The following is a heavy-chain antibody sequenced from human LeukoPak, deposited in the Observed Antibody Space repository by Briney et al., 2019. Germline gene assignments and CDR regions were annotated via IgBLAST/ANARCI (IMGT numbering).Heavy chain of an antibody. CDR3: ARPHKGRSGWYLLGY. J-gene: IGHJ4*02. CDR1: GYTFTGYY. D-gene: IGHD6-19*01. V-gene: IGHV1-2*02. Sequence: ASVKVSCKASGYTFTGYYMHWVRQAPGQGLEWMGWINPNSGGTNYAQKFQGRVTMTRDTSISTAYMELSRLRSDDTAVYYCARPHKGRSGWYLLGYWGQGTLVTVSS. CDR2: INPNSGGT.